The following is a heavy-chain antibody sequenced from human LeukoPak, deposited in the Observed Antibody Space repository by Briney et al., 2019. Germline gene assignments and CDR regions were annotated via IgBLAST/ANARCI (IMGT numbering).Heavy chain of an antibody. CDR2: IYYGGST. D-gene: IGHD6-19*01. J-gene: IGHJ3*02. V-gene: IGHV4-39*07. CDR1: GGSISSSSYY. CDR3: ARTHSSDWYWGALDI. Sequence: PSETLSLTCSVSGGSISSSSYYWGWIRQPPGTGLEWIGSIYYGGSTYHNPSLKSRVTMSVDTSKNQFSLKLSSVTAADTAVYYCARTHSSDWYWGALDIWGQGTMVTVSS.